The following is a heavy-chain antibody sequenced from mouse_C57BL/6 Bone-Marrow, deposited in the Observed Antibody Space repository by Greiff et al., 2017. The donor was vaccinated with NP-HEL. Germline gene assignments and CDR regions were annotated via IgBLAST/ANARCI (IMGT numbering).Heavy chain of an antibody. J-gene: IGHJ2*01. D-gene: IGHD3-2*02. CDR2: IYPGSGST. Sequence: QVHVKQPGAELVKPGASVKMSCKASGYTFTSYWITWVKQRPGQGLEWIGDIYPGSGSTNYNEKFKSKATLTVDTSSSTAYMQLSSLTSEDSAVYYCARKQLRLNFDYWGQGTTLTVSS. CDR3: ARKQLRLNFDY. CDR1: GYTFTSYW. V-gene: IGHV1-55*01.